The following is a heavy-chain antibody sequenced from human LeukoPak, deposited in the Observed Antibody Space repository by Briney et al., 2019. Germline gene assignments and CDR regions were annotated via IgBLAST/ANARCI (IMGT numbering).Heavy chain of an antibody. J-gene: IGHJ4*02. CDR3: VRDGLNWNYDY. V-gene: IGHV1-2*02. CDR2: TSPTSGDT. CDR1: GYTFSGYY. D-gene: IGHD1-7*01. Sequence: ASVKVSCKTSGYTFSGYYMHWVRQAPGQGLEWMGWTSPTSGDTRYAQKFQGRVAMTRDTSISTAYMELSRLRSDDTAVYYCVRDGLNWNYDYWGQGTLVAVSS.